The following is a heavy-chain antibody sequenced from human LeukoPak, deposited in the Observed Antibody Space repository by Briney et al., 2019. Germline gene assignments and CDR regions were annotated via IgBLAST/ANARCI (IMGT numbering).Heavy chain of an antibody. V-gene: IGHV4-34*01. CDR2: INHSGST. Sequence: PWETLSLTCAVYGGSFSGYYWSWIRQPPGKGLEWIGEINHSGSTNYNPSLKSRVTISVDTSKNQFSLKLSSVTAADTAVYYCASDSSGYYYSSWGQGNLVTVSS. D-gene: IGHD3-22*01. CDR3: ASDSSGYYYSS. CDR1: GGSFSGYY. J-gene: IGHJ4*02.